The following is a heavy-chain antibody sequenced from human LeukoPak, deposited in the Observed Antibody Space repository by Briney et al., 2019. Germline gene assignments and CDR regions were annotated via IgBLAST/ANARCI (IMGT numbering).Heavy chain of an antibody. J-gene: IGHJ6*03. CDR2: ISSTSTYI. CDR3: ARWGCSGTSCYGGIGLPKYHFYYMDF. V-gene: IGHV3-21*01. CDR1: GISFSSYS. Sequence: PGGSLRLSCAASGISFSSYSMNWVRQAPGKGLEWVSSISSTSTYIYYADSVKGRFTISRDNAENSLYLQMNSLRADDTAVYYCARWGCSGTSCYGGIGLPKYHFYYMDFWGKGTTVTVSS. D-gene: IGHD2-2*01.